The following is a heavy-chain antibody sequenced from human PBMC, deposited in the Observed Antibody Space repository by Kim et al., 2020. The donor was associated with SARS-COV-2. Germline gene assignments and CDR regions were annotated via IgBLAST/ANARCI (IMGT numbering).Heavy chain of an antibody. Sequence: SETLSLTCTVYGGSFSGYYWSWIRQPPGKGLEWIGEVTDSGSTNYNPSLKGRVTISVDTSKNQFSLKLTSVTAADTAVYFCSYNFHWGQGTLVTVSS. V-gene: IGHV4-34*03. CDR3: SYNFH. D-gene: IGHD3-10*01. J-gene: IGHJ4*02. CDR1: GGSFSGYY. CDR2: VTDSGST.